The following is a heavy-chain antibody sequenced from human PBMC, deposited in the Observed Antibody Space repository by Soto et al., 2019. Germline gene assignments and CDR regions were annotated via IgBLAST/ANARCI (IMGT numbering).Heavy chain of an antibody. CDR2: IYYSGST. J-gene: IGHJ4*02. V-gene: IGHV4-30-4*01. Sequence: QVQLQESGPGLVKPSQTLSLTCTVSGGSISSGDYYWSWIRQPPGKGLEWIGYIYYSGSTYYNPSLKSRVSISVDTFKNQFSLKRSSVTAADTAVYYCARLSSSSGGGLDYWGQGTLITVSS. CDR3: ARLSSSSGGGLDY. CDR1: GGSISSGDYY. D-gene: IGHD6-6*01.